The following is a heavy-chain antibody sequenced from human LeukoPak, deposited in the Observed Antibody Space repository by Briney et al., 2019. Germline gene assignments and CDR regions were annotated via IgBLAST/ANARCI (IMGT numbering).Heavy chain of an antibody. CDR3: ARDRHGYNWGYFDY. CDR2: IYYSGST. J-gene: IGHJ4*02. Sequence: PSETLSLTCTVSGGSITSTRYYWGWIRQPPGKGLEWIGHIYYSGSTYYNPSLKSRVTISVDTSKNQFSLRLTSVTAADTAVYYCARDRHGYNWGYFDYWGQGTLVTVSS. CDR1: GGSITSTRYY. D-gene: IGHD5-24*01. V-gene: IGHV4-39*07.